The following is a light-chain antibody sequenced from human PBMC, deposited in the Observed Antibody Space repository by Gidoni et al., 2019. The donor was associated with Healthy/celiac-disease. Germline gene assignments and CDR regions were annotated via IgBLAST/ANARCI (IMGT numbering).Light chain of an antibody. CDR2: AAS. Sequence: DIQMTQSPSSLSASVGDRVTITCRASQSISTYLNWYPQKPGKAPKLLIYAASSLQSGVPSRFRGSGSGTDFTLTISSRQTEDFATYYCQQSYRTPFTFGPGTKVDIK. CDR1: QSISTY. CDR3: QQSYRTPFT. V-gene: IGKV1-39*01. J-gene: IGKJ3*01.